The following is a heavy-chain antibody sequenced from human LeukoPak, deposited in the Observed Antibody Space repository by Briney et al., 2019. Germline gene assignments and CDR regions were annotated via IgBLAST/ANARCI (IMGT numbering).Heavy chain of an antibody. Sequence: GGSLRLSCAASGFTFSSYGMHWVRQAPGKGLEWVAVISYDGSNKYYADSVKGRFTISRDNSKNTLYLQMNSLRAEDTAVYYCAKEGGDTRAFYYFDYWGQGTVVTVSS. D-gene: IGHD3-10*01. J-gene: IGHJ4*02. V-gene: IGHV3-30*18. CDR2: ISYDGSNK. CDR3: AKEGGDTRAFYYFDY. CDR1: GFTFSSYG.